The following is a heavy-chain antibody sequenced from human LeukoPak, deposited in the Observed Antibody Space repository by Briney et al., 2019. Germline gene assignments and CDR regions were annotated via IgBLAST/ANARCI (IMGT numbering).Heavy chain of an antibody. CDR2: ISSSSLYI. Sequence: GGSLRLSCAVSGFTLSSYSMKWVRQAPGKGLEWVSSISSSSLYIYYGDSVKGRFTISRDNAKHSVYLQMNRPRAEDTAVYYCARAGSGYTSPSDYWGQGTLVTVSS. CDR1: GFTLSSYS. J-gene: IGHJ4*02. D-gene: IGHD6-13*01. V-gene: IGHV3-21*01. CDR3: ARAGSGYTSPSDY.